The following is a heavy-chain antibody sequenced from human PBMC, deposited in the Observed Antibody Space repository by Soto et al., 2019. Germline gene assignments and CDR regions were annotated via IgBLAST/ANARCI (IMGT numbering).Heavy chain of an antibody. CDR1: GFTFSTFW. V-gene: IGHV3-74*01. Sequence: EVQLVESGGGIVQPGGSLRLSCEASGFTFSTFWMHWVRQAPGKGLVWVSRINSDGSSTYYADSVKGRVTISRDNAKNTLYLQVNSLRPEDTAVYYCARDFEYWGQGTLVTVSS. CDR2: INSDGSST. J-gene: IGHJ4*02. CDR3: ARDFEY.